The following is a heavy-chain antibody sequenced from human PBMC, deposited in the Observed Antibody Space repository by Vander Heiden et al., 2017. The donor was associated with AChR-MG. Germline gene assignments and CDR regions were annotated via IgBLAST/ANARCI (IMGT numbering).Heavy chain of an antibody. D-gene: IGHD1-26*01. J-gene: IGHJ6*02. Sequence: EVQLVESGGGLVQPGGSLRLSCAASGFGLSYYWMSWVRQAPGKGLEWVANIKRDGSEHYSLDSVRGRFTISRDNADNSVSLQMSGVRAEDTAVYYCARVNWERLPGSYYYGMDVWGRGTTVTVS. CDR1: GFGLSYYW. CDR2: IKRDGSEH. V-gene: IGHV3-7*03. CDR3: ARVNWERLPGSYYYGMDV.